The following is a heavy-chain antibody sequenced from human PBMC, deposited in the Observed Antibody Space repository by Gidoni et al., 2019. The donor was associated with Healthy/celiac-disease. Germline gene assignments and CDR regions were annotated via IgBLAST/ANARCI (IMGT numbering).Heavy chain of an antibody. V-gene: IGHV1-8*01. J-gene: IGHJ4*02. CDR3: ASLDCSGGSCLPY. CDR1: GSPFTSYD. D-gene: IGHD2-15*01. Sequence: VQLVQSGAEVKKPGASVKVSCKASGSPFTSYDINWVRQATGQGLEWMGWMNPNSGNTGDAQKFQGRVTMTRNTSISTAYMELSSLRSEDTAVYYCASLDCSGGSCLPYWGQGTLVTVSS. CDR2: MNPNSGNT.